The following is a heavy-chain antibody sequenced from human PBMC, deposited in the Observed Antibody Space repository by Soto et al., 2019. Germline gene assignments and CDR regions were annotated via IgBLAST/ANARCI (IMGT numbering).Heavy chain of an antibody. CDR2: IYYSGST. CDR1: GGSVSSGSYY. Sequence: SETLSLTCTVSGGSVSSGSYYWSWIRQPPGKGLEWIGYIYYSGSTNYNPSLKSRVTISVDTSKNQFSLKLSSVTAADTAVYYCAGAAMVPYYFDYWGQGTLVTVSS. J-gene: IGHJ4*02. V-gene: IGHV4-61*01. D-gene: IGHD5-18*01. CDR3: AGAAMVPYYFDY.